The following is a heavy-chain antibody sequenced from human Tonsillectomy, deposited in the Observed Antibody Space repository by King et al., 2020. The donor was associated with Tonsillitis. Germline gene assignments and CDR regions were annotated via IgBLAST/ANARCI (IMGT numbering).Heavy chain of an antibody. CDR1: AYTFTSYG. V-gene: IGHV1-18*01. CDR2: ISAYNGNT. J-gene: IGHJ4*02. Sequence: VQLVQSGAEVRKPGDSVKVSCKASAYTFTSYGISWVRLAPGQGLEWMGWISAYNGNTNYSQKLQGRVTMTTDTSTSTAYMELRSLRSDDTAVYYCARDPLGYYDSSGYMDYWGQGTLVTVSS. D-gene: IGHD3-22*01. CDR3: ARDPLGYYDSSGYMDY.